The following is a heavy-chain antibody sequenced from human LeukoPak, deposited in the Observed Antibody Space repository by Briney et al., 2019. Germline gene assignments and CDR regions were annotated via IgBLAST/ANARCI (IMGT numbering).Heavy chain of an antibody. D-gene: IGHD6-13*01. V-gene: IGHV3-7*01. Sequence: GGSLRLSCAASGFTFSNYWMTWVRQAPGKGLEWVANIKKDGSEKNYVDSVKGRFTISRDNAKNSLSLQMNSLRAEDTAVYYCATTIIAATMDVWGQGTTVTVSS. CDR3: ATTIIAATMDV. J-gene: IGHJ6*02. CDR1: GFTFSNYW. CDR2: IKKDGSEK.